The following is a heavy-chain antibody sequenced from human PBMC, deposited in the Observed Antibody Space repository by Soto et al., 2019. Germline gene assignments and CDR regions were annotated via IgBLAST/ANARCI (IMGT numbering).Heavy chain of an antibody. V-gene: IGHV3-53*01. D-gene: IGHD1-1*01. CDR2: LYDVDGS. CDR3: ATWHEREHAYDV. J-gene: IGHJ3*01. CDR1: GLTVSGKTY. Sequence: DVQLVESGGGLMQPGESLRLSCAASGLTVSGKTYVAWVRQAPGKGLEWVSALYDVDGSFYSDSVKGRFTTSIDSSKTTVYLQMNDLRPADTAVYYCATWHEREHAYDVWGQGTTVTVSS.